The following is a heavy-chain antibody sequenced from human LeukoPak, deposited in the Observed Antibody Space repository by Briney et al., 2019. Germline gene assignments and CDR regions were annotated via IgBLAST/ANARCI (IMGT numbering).Heavy chain of an antibody. D-gene: IGHD6-13*01. CDR1: GGSISSYY. CDR3: ARIFEQQPPDHFDY. Sequence: SETLSLTCTVSGGSISSYYWSWIRQPPGKGLEWIGYIYYSGSTNYNPSLKSRVTISVDTSKNQFSLKLSSVAAADTAVYYCARIFEQQPPDHFDYWGQGALVTVSS. CDR2: IYYSGST. V-gene: IGHV4-59*01. J-gene: IGHJ4*02.